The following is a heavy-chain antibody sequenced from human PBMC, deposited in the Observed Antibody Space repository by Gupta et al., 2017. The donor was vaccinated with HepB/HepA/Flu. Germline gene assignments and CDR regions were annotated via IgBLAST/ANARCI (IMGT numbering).Heavy chain of an antibody. CDR2: ISSSSSYI. V-gene: IGHV3-21*01. CDR3: ASLVVGASSDDY. J-gene: IGHJ4*02. CDR1: GFTFSGYS. Sequence: EVQLVESGGGLVKPGGSLRLSCAASGFTFSGYSMNWVRQAPGKGLEWVSSISSSSSYIYYADSVKGRFTISRDNAKNSLYLQMNSLRAEDTAVYYCASLVVGASSDDYWGQGTLVTVSS. D-gene: IGHD1-26*01.